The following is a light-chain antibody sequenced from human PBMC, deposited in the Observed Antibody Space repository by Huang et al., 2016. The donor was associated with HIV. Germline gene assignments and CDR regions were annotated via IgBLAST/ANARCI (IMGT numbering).Light chain of an antibody. CDR3: QQSYSSHT. Sequence: DIQMTQPPSALSASVGDTVTITCRASRSINRQLNWYQQRRGSAPTLLIYGASNLQSGVPSRFRGSVSATEYTRRISSLHPEDCATYFCQQSYSSHTFGRGTRLEIK. CDR1: RSINRQ. V-gene: IGKV1-39*01. CDR2: GAS. J-gene: IGKJ5*01.